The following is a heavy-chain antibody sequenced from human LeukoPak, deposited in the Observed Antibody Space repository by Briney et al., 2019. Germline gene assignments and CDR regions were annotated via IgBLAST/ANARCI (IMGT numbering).Heavy chain of an antibody. Sequence: GGSLRLSCAASGFMFSSNWMSWVRLAPGKGLEWVANIKEDGTETYYVDSVKGRFTISRDNSKNTLYLQMNSLRAEDTAVYYCAREPYSSGWYFSYYFDYWGQGTLVTVSS. D-gene: IGHD6-19*01. J-gene: IGHJ4*02. CDR3: AREPYSSGWYFSYYFDY. CDR2: IKEDGTET. CDR1: GFMFSSNW. V-gene: IGHV3-7*01.